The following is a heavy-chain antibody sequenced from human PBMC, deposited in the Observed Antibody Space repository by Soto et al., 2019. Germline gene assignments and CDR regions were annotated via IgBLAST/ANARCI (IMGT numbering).Heavy chain of an antibody. D-gene: IGHD3-16*01. Sequence: SETLSLTCTVSGASIINYYWAWIRQSPGKGLEWIGYIYYSGSTYYNPSLKSRVTISVDTSKNQFSLKLSSVTAADTAVYYCARRWGDYFDYWGQGTLVTVSS. CDR1: GASIINYY. CDR3: ARRWGDYFDY. J-gene: IGHJ4*02. CDR2: IYYSGST. V-gene: IGHV4-59*08.